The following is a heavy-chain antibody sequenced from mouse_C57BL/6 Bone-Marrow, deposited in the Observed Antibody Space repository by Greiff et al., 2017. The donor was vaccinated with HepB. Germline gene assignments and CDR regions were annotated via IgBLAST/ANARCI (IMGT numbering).Heavy chain of an antibody. CDR1: GYTFTSYG. J-gene: IGHJ3*01. CDR2: IYPRSGNT. V-gene: IGHV1-81*01. CDR3: ARASITTVVAPFAY. Sequence: QVQLKESGAELARPGASVKLSCKASGYTFTSYGISWVKQRTGQGLEWIGEIYPRSGNTYYNEKFKGKATLTADKSSSTAYMELRSLTSEDSAVYVCARASITTVVAPFAYWGQGTLVTVSA. D-gene: IGHD1-1*01.